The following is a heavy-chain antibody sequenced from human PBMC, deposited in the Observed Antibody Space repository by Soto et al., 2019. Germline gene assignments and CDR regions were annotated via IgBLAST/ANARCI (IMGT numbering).Heavy chain of an antibody. CDR3: ARVWVGASIDGMDV. CDR1: GYTFTGYY. D-gene: IGHD1-26*01. V-gene: IGHV1-2*06. J-gene: IGHJ6*02. Sequence: ASVKVSCKASGYTFTGYYMYWVRQAPGQGLEWMGRINPNGGATNYAQKFQGRVTMTRDTSIKTAYMELSGLKSDDTAVYYCARVWVGASIDGMDVCGLGTTVTVSS. CDR2: INPNGGAT.